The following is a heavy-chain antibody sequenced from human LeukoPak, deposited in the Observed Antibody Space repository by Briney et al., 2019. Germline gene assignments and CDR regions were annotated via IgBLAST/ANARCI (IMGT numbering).Heavy chain of an antibody. CDR3: ARGAAPHYSDY. J-gene: IGHJ4*02. CDR2: IYFSGST. Sequence: SETLSLTCTVSGGSIRSLCWSWVRQPPGKGLEWIGYIYFSGSTNYNPSLKSRVTISMGTSENQFSLKLSSVTAADTAVYYCARGAAPHYSDYWGQGTLVTVSS. V-gene: IGHV4-59*11. D-gene: IGHD6-6*01. CDR1: GGSIRSLC.